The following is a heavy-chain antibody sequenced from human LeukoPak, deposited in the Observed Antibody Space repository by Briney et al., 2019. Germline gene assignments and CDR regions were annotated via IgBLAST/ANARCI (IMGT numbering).Heavy chain of an antibody. CDR1: GSTFSNYE. D-gene: IGHD2-21*02. CDR3: AREGVTAPGDY. Sequence: GGSLRLSCAASGSTFSNYEMNWVRQAPGKGLEWVSYFRSSGSSIYYADSVKGRFTISRDNAKNSLYLQMNSLRAEDTAVYYRAREGVTAPGDYWGQGTLVTVSS. CDR2: FRSSGSSI. J-gene: IGHJ4*02. V-gene: IGHV3-48*03.